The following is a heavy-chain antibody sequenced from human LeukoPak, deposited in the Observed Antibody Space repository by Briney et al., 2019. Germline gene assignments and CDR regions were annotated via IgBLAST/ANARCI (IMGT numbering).Heavy chain of an antibody. J-gene: IGHJ4*02. Sequence: GGSLRLSCAASGFTFSNAWMSWVRQAPGKGLEWVARIKSKTDDGTTDYAAPVKGRFTISRDDSKNTPYLQMNSLKTEDTAFYYCTTRISRDGYNWAYDYWGQGTLVTVSS. V-gene: IGHV3-15*01. D-gene: IGHD5-24*01. CDR1: GFTFSNAW. CDR3: TTRISRDGYNWAYDY. CDR2: IKSKTDDGTT.